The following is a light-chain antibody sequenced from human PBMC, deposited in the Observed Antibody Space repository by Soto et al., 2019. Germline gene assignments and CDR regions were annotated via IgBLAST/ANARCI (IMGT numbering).Light chain of an antibody. Sequence: EVVMTQSPATVSVSPGEGVTLSYRASQTISNDLAWYQQKPGQAPRLLIYGASTRATGVPARFSGGGSGTEFTLTISILQFEDFAFYYCQQNNKWPPVTFGGGTKVDIK. J-gene: IGKJ4*01. V-gene: IGKV3-15*01. CDR1: QTISND. CDR2: GAS. CDR3: QQNNKWPPVT.